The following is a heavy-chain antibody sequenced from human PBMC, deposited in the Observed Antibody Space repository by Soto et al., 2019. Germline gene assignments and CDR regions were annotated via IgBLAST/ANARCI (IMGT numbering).Heavy chain of an antibody. V-gene: IGHV3-20*04. J-gene: IGHJ4*02. Sequence: GGSLRLSCAASGFTFDDYGMSWVRQAPGKGLEWVSGINWNGGSTGYADSVKGRFTISRDNAKNSLYLQMNSLRAEDTALYYCARSGGTLRIAAAASFDYWGQGTLVTVSS. CDR2: INWNGGST. CDR1: GFTFDDYG. D-gene: IGHD6-13*01. CDR3: ARSGGTLRIAAAASFDY.